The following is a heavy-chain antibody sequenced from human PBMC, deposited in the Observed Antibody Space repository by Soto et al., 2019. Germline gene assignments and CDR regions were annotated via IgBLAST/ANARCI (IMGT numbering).Heavy chain of an antibody. V-gene: IGHV3-48*01. CDR3: ARDLGDDSSGIPLYYFDY. Sequence: EVQLVESGGGLVQPGGSLRLSCAASGFTFSSYSMNWVRQAPGKGLEWVSYISSSSSTIYYADSVKGRFTISRDNAKNSLYLQMNSLRAEDTAVYYCARDLGDDSSGIPLYYFDYWGQGTLVTVSS. J-gene: IGHJ4*02. D-gene: IGHD3-22*01. CDR2: ISSSSSTI. CDR1: GFTFSSYS.